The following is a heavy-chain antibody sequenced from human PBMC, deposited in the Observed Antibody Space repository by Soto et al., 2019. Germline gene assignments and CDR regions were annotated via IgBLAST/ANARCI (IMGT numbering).Heavy chain of an antibody. Sequence: GGSLRLSCAASGFTFSSFALSWVRQAPGKGLEWVSAISGSGDGTDYADSVKGRFTISRDNSKNTLYLQMNSLRAEDTAVYYCAGPGYNSQDYWGQGALVTVSS. V-gene: IGHV3-23*01. CDR1: GFTFSSFA. D-gene: IGHD5-18*01. CDR2: ISGSGDGT. J-gene: IGHJ4*02. CDR3: AGPGYNSQDY.